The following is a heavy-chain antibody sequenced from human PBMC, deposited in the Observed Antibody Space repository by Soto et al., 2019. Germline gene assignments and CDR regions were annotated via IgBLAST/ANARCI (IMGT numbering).Heavy chain of an antibody. D-gene: IGHD1-1*01. V-gene: IGHV4-59*08. Sequence: QVQLQESGPGLVKPSETLSLTCTVSGGSISSYYWTWIRQPPGLAPECIGYIHNTGSTNSGTTNSSHALNSRVTKSVDTSKNQFSLTLRTVTAADTAVYYCARPWRDDTYDGFHIRGHGTMVTV. CDR3: ARPWRDDTYDGFHI. CDR1: GGSISSYY. J-gene: IGHJ3*02. CDR2: IHNTGSTNSGTT.